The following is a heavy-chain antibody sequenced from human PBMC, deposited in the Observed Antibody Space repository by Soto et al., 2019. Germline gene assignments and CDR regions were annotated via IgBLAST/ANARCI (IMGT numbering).Heavy chain of an antibody. CDR1: GYTFIAYY. CDR3: ARDRPPDY. Sequence: SVKVSCKASGYTFIAYYMHWVRQAPGQGLEWMGWINPNTGGTNYAQKFQGRVTMTRDTSISTAYMELSRLTSDDTAVYYCARDRPPDYWGQGTLVTVSS. J-gene: IGHJ4*02. V-gene: IGHV1-2*02. CDR2: INPNTGGT. D-gene: IGHD6-6*01.